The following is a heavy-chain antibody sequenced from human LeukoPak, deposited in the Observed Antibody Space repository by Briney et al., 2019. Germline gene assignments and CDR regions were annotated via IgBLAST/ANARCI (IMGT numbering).Heavy chain of an antibody. J-gene: IGHJ4*02. D-gene: IGHD6-6*01. CDR3: AREGSYSSSSPFDY. CDR1: GGSISRYY. V-gene: IGHV4-59*01. Sequence: PSETLSLTRTVSGGSISRYYWSWIRQPPGKGLEWIGYIYYSGSTNYNPSLKSRVTISVDTSKNQFSLKLSSVTAADTAVYYCAREGSYSSSSPFDYWGQGTLVTVSS. CDR2: IYYSGST.